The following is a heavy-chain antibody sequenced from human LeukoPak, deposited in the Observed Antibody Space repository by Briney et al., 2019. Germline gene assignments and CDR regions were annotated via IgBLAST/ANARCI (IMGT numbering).Heavy chain of an antibody. CDR3: ARDSEAYDFWSGYPHYYYMDV. CDR2: IYTSGST. Sequence: SETLSLTCTVSGGSISSGSYYWSWIRQPAGKGLEWIGRIYTSGSTNYNPSLKSRVTISVDTSKNQFSLKLSSVTAADTAVYYCARDSEAYDFWSGYPHYYYMDVWGKGTTVTVSS. CDR1: GGSISSGSYY. J-gene: IGHJ6*03. V-gene: IGHV4-61*02. D-gene: IGHD3-3*01.